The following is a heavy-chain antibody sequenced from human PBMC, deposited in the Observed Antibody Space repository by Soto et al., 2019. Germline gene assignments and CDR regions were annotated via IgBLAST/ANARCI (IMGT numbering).Heavy chain of an antibody. J-gene: IGHJ4*02. CDR2: IYYSGST. V-gene: IGHV4-31*03. CDR1: GGSISSGGYY. Sequence: PSETLSLTCTVSGGSISSGGYYWSWIRQHPGKGLEWIGYIYYSGSTYYNPSLKSRVTISVDTSKNQFSLKLSSVTAADTAVYYCARGSITMIVVADYWGQGTLVTAPQ. CDR3: ARGSITMIVVADY. D-gene: IGHD3-22*01.